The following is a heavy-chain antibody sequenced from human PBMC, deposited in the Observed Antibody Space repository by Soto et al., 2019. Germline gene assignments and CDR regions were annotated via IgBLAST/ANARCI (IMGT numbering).Heavy chain of an antibody. CDR3: ARDEEDANLMIVVLPGDY. D-gene: IGHD2-21*01. CDR1: GYRFSRYG. V-gene: IGHV1-18*01. Sequence: QVQLVQSGGEVKEPGASVKVSCKASGYRFSRYGINWVRQAPGQGLEWMGWVSTYDGNTQYAQKFQGRITMTTDTSTNTVYLELRSLTSDDTAVYYCARDEEDANLMIVVLPGDYWGQGTLVSASS. CDR2: VSTYDGNT. J-gene: IGHJ4*02.